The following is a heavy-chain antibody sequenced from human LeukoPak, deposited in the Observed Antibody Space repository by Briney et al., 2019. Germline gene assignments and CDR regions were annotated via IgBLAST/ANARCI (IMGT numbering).Heavy chain of an antibody. V-gene: IGHV3-30*18. CDR1: GFTFNKYG. D-gene: IGHD3-16*01. CDR3: AKSRAQIMITLGDV. Sequence: PGGSLRLSCAASGFTFNKYGMHWVRQAPGKGLEWMAVISKDGSDTSYADSVKGRFTISRDNSKDTMFLQMNSLRREDTAVYYCAKSRAQIMITLGDVWGQGTTVTVAS. J-gene: IGHJ6*02. CDR2: ISKDGSDT.